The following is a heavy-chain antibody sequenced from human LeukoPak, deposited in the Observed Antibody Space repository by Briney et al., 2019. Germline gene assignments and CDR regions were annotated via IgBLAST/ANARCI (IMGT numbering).Heavy chain of an antibody. CDR2: IKEDGSET. J-gene: IGHJ4*02. Sequence: GGSLRLSCAVSEFTFNSYWMTWVRQAPGKGLEWVANIKEDGSETYYADSVKGRFTISRDNARNSVHLQMNSLRGEDTAVYYCVRDGPTAYFDLWGQGTLVTVSS. D-gene: IGHD5-18*01. CDR3: VRDGPTAYFDL. V-gene: IGHV3-7*01. CDR1: EFTFNSYW.